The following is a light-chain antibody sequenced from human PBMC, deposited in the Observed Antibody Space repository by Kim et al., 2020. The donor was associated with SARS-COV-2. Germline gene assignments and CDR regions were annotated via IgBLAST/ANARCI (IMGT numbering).Light chain of an antibody. CDR2: KAS. Sequence: PAYVGDRVTITCRTSQSISSWLAWYKQKPGKAPKLLINKASALESGVPSRFSGSGYGTEFTLTISSLQPDDFATYYCQRYDTSGTFGQGTKVDIK. V-gene: IGKV1-5*03. CDR1: QSISSW. CDR3: QRYDTSGT. J-gene: IGKJ1*01.